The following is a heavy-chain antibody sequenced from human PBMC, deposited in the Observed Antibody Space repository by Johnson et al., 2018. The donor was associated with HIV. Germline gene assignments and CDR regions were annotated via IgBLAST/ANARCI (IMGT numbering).Heavy chain of an antibody. V-gene: IGHV3-30*19. J-gene: IGHJ3*02. CDR2: IWYDGSNK. CDR1: GFTFSSYG. Sequence: QMQLVESGGGVVQPGGSLRLSCAASGFTFSSYGMHWVRQAPGNGLEWVAVIWYDGSNKYYADSVKGRFTISRDNSKNTLYLQMNSLRAEDTAVYYCARDIIAVAGYDAFDIWGQGTMVTVSS. D-gene: IGHD6-19*01. CDR3: ARDIIAVAGYDAFDI.